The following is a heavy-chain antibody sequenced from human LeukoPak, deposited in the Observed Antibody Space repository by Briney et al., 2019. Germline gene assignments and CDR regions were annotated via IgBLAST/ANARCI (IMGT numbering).Heavy chain of an antibody. Sequence: GGSLRLSCAASGFTFSSYGMHWVRQAPGKGLEWVAVISYDGSNQYYADSVKGRFTISRDNSKNTLYPQMNSLRSADTAVYYCAKAHTVTTLYWFDPWGQGTLVTVSS. CDR2: ISYDGSNQ. D-gene: IGHD4-17*01. CDR1: GFTFSSYG. J-gene: IGHJ5*02. V-gene: IGHV3-30*18. CDR3: AKAHTVTTLYWFDP.